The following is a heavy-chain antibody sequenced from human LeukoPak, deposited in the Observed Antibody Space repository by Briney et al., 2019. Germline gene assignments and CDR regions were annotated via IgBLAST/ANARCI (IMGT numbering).Heavy chain of an antibody. J-gene: IGHJ4*02. Sequence: GGSLRLSCAASGFTFSSYAISWVRQAPGQGLEWMGGIIPIFGTANYAQKFQGRVTITADESTSTAYMELSSLRSEDTAVYYCARVFGEMYYYDSDNSGYFDYWGQGTLVTVSS. D-gene: IGHD3-22*01. CDR2: IIPIFGTA. V-gene: IGHV1-69*01. CDR3: ARVFGEMYYYDSDNSGYFDY. CDR1: GFTFSSYA.